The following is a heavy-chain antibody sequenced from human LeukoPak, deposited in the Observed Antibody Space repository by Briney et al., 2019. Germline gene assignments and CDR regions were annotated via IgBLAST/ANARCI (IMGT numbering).Heavy chain of an antibody. V-gene: IGHV3-23*01. J-gene: IGHJ2*01. CDR3: AKSKVVQGRGYFDL. CDR1: GFTFSIYP. Sequence: GGSLRLSCTASGFTFSIYPLTWVRQAPGKGRKWVSTIGTSGDTYYADSVKGRFTISRDDSNNALYMHLNSLRAEDAAVYYCAKSKVVQGRGYFDLWGRGTLVTVSS. D-gene: IGHD2-15*01. CDR2: IGTSGDT.